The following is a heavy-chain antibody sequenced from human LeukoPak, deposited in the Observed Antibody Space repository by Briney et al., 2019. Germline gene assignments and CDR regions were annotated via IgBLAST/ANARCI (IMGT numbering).Heavy chain of an antibody. CDR2: IYTSGST. J-gene: IGHJ5*02. V-gene: IGHV4-61*02. D-gene: IGHD3-3*01. CDR1: GGSISSGGYY. Sequence: SETLSLTCTVSGGSISSGGYYWSWIRQPAGKGLEWIGRIYTSGSTNYNPSLKSRVTISVDTSKNQFSLKLSSVTAADTAVYYCARDVGDYDFWSGYYTAWGQGTLVTVSS. CDR3: ARDVGDYDFWSGYYTA.